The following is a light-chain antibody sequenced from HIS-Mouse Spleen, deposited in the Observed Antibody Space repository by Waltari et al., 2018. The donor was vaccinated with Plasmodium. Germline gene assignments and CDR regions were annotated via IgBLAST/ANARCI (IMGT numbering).Light chain of an antibody. CDR2: GAS. J-gene: IGKJ2*01. Sequence: DIVLTQSPGTLSLSPGARATLSCRASQSVSRRYLAWYQQKPGQATRLLFYGASSRATGIPDRFSGSGSGTDFTRTSSRLEPEDVAVYYCQQYGSSPYTFGQGTKLEIK. CDR3: QQYGSSPYT. CDR1: QSVSRRY. V-gene: IGKV3-20*01.